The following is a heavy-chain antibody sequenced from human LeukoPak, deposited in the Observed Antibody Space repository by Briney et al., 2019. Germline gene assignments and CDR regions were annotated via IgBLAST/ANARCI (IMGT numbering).Heavy chain of an antibody. J-gene: IGHJ5*02. Sequence: ASVKVSCKASGYTFTSYGISWVRQAPGQGLEWMGWMNPNSGNTGYAQKFQGRVTMTRNTSISTAYMELSSLRSEDTAVYYCARARRTNWFDPWGQGTLVTVSS. CDR3: ARARRTNWFDP. V-gene: IGHV1-8*02. D-gene: IGHD1-14*01. CDR1: GYTFTSYG. CDR2: MNPNSGNT.